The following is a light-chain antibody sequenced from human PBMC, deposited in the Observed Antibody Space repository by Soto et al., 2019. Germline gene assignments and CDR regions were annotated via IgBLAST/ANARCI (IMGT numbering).Light chain of an antibody. CDR3: AVWDSSLNGRV. J-gene: IGLJ3*02. CDR2: NDY. V-gene: IGLV1-44*01. Sequence: QAVVTQPPSASGTPGQRVSISCSGTSSNIGSNYVFWYQQLPGAAPKLLIYNDYQRPSGVPDRFSGSKSGTAASLAIGGLQSGDEADYYCAVWDSSLNGRVFGGGTKVTVL. CDR1: SSNIGSNY.